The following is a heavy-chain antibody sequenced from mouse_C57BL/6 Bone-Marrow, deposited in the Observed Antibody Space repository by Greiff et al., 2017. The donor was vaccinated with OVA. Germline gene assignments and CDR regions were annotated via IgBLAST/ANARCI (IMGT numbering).Heavy chain of an antibody. V-gene: IGHV8-5*01. J-gene: IGHJ3*01. CDR2: IWWNDDK. Sequence: QVQLKESGPGILQPSQTLSLPCSFSGFSLSTSNMGIGWLRQPSGQGLEWLVHIWWNDDKYYNPSLKSRTTISKDTSNNQIFHKVTSVDTADTATYYCAQIYYGGSPFAYWGQGTLVTVSA. CDR3: AQIYYGGSPFAY. D-gene: IGHD1-1*01. CDR1: GFSLSTSNMG.